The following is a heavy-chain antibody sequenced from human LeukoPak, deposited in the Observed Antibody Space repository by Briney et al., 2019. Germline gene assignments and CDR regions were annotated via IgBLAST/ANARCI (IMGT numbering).Heavy chain of an antibody. CDR3: AKSGDGRTDY. J-gene: IGHJ4*02. CDR1: GFTFSSYA. CDR2: LSGSGGST. Sequence: GGSLRLSCAASGFTFSSYAMSWVRQTPGKGLEWVSTLSGSGGSTYYADSVKGRFTISRDNSKNTMYLQMNSLRAEDTAVYYCAKSGDGRTDYWGQGTLVTVSS. V-gene: IGHV3-23*01. D-gene: IGHD3-10*01.